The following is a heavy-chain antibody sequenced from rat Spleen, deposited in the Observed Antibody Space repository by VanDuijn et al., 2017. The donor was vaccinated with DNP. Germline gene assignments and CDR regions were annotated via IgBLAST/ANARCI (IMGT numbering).Heavy chain of an antibody. J-gene: IGHJ4*01. CDR1: GFTFSNYD. Sequence: EVQLMESGGGLVQPGRSLKLSCAASGFTFSNYDMAWVRQAPTKGLEWVASISTGGGNTYYRDSVKGRFTISRDNAKNTQYLQMDSLRSEDTATYYCARVQLGYYALDAWGQGTSVTVSS. CDR2: ISTGGGNT. CDR3: ARVQLGYYALDA. V-gene: IGHV5S13*01. D-gene: IGHD5-1*01.